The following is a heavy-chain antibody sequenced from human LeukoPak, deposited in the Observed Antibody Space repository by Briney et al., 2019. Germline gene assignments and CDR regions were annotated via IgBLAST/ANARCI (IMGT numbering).Heavy chain of an antibody. CDR2: INPNSGGT. Sequence: ASVKVSCKASGYTFTGYYMHWVRQAPGQGLEWMGRINPNSGGTNYAQKFQGRLTMTRDTSISTVHMELSRLRSDDTAVYYCARSTLSGDSSGYYDAFDIWGQGTMVTVSS. CDR1: GYTFTGYY. D-gene: IGHD3-22*01. J-gene: IGHJ3*02. V-gene: IGHV1-2*06. CDR3: ARSTLSGDSSGYYDAFDI.